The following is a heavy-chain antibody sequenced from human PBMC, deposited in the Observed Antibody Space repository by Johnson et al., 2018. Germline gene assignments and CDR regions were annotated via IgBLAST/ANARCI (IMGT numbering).Heavy chain of an antibody. J-gene: IGHJ3*02. CDR3: ARIVCMKCVCYTPLDAFDI. D-gene: IGHD2-8*01. CDR2: IWYDGSNK. V-gene: IGHV3-33*03. Sequence: QVQLVQSGGGVVQPGRSLRLSCAASGFTFSSYGMHWVRQAPGKGLEWVAVIWYDGSNKYYVDSVKGRFTISRDNAKNSLYLQMNSLRAEDTAVYYCARIVCMKCVCYTPLDAFDIWGQGTRVTVAS. CDR1: GFTFSSYG.